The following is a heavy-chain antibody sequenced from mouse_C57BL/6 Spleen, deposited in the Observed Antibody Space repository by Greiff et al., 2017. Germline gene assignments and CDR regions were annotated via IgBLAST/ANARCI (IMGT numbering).Heavy chain of an antibody. V-gene: IGHV5-17*01. CDR3: ARDSYYYAMDY. Sequence: VQLQQSGGGLVKPGGSLKLSCAASGFTFSDYGMHWVRQAPEKGLEWVSYISSGSSTIYYADTVKGRFTISRDNAKNTLFLQMTSLRSEDTAMYYCARDSYYYAMDYWGQGTSVTVSS. J-gene: IGHJ4*01. CDR1: GFTFSDYG. D-gene: IGHD1-1*01. CDR2: ISSGSSTI.